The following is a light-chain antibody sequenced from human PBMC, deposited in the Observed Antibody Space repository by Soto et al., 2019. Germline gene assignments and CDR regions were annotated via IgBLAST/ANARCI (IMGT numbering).Light chain of an antibody. V-gene: IGLV4-69*01. CDR3: QTWGTGIQV. CDR2: LNSDGSH. Sequence: QLVLTQSPSASAYLGASVKLTCTLSSGHSLSAIAWHQQQPEKGPRYLMKLNSDGSHTKGDGIPDRFSGSSSGAERYLTISSLQSEDEADYYCQTWGTGIQVFGGGTKLTVL. CDR1: SGHSLSA. J-gene: IGLJ3*02.